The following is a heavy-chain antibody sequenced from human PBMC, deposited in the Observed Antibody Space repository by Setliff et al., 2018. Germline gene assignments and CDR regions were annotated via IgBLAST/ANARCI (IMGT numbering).Heavy chain of an antibody. V-gene: IGHV3-21*03. D-gene: IGHD6-25*01. Sequence: GGSLRLSCEASGFAFASYNMIWVRQAPGKGLEWVSSLSSANNYIYYADSIKGRFTISRDNAKSSLYLQMNSLRAEDTAVFYCARSPANGGHDAFDIWGQGTMVTVSS. CDR2: LSSANNYI. CDR1: GFAFASYN. J-gene: IGHJ3*02. CDR3: ARSPANGGHDAFDI.